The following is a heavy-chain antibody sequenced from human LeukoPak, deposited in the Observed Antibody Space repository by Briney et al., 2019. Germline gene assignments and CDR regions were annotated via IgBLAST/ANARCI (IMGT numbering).Heavy chain of an antibody. CDR3: ARRPGGLQGWLDP. CDR2: IYYGGGT. Sequence: SETLSLTCTVSGGSISSYYWSWIRQPPGKGLEWIGYIYYGGGTNYNPSLKSRLSISLDTSKNQFSLKLSSVTAADTAVYYCARRPGGLQGWLDPWGQGTLVTVSS. CDR1: GGSISSYY. J-gene: IGHJ5*02. D-gene: IGHD2-15*01. V-gene: IGHV4-59*08.